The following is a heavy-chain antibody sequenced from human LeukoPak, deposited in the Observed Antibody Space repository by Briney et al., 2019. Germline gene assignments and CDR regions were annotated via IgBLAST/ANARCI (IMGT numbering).Heavy chain of an antibody. CDR2: IHTGGST. D-gene: IGHD5-24*01. Sequence: PGGSLRLSCAASGFTDSSNYMSWVRQAPGKGLEWVSVIHTGGSTYYADSVKGRFTISRDTSNNTLCLQMNSLRADDTAVYYCAREGKWLQLRYFDYWGQGTLVTVSS. V-gene: IGHV3-53*01. CDR3: AREGKWLQLRYFDY. CDR1: GFTDSSNY. J-gene: IGHJ4*02.